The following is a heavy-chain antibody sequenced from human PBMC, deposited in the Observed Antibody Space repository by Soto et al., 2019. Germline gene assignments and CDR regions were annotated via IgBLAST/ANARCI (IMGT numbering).Heavy chain of an antibody. V-gene: IGHV3-48*02. CDR1: GLTFSRVT. CDR2: ISSDSSTK. Sequence: EGRLVESGGALVQPGGSLRLSCAASGLTFSRVTMNWVRQAPGKGLEWVSLISSDSSTKYYADSVKGRFTISRDNAKNSLYLQMNSLRDEDTAVYYCASDGITKFWDYGMDVWGQGTTVTVSS. D-gene: IGHD3-9*01. CDR3: ASDGITKFWDYGMDV. J-gene: IGHJ6*02.